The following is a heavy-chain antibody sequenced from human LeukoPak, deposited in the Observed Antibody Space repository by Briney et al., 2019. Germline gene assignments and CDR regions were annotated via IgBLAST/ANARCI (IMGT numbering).Heavy chain of an antibody. CDR2: IRYDGSNK. Sequence: GGSLRLSCAASGFTFSSYGMHWVRQAPGKGLGWVAFIRYDGSNKYYADSVKGRFTISRDNSKNTLYLQMNSLRAEDTAVYYCAKVGDGYNWDYFDYWGQGTLVTVSS. V-gene: IGHV3-30*02. J-gene: IGHJ4*02. CDR1: GFTFSSYG. CDR3: AKVGDGYNWDYFDY. D-gene: IGHD5-24*01.